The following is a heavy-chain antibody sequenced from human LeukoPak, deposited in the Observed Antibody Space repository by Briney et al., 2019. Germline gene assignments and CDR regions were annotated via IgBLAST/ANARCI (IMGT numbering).Heavy chain of an antibody. J-gene: IGHJ3*02. CDR3: TRGAGSTTSNDAFDI. V-gene: IGHV4-59*12. CDR2: IHYSGST. CDR1: GGSISSYY. D-gene: IGHD1-1*01. Sequence: PSETLSLTCTVSGGSISSYYWSWIRQPPGKGLEWIGYIHYSGSTNYNPSLKSRVTISVDTSKNQFSLKVSSVTAADTAVYYCTRGAGSTTSNDAFDIWGQGTMVAVSS.